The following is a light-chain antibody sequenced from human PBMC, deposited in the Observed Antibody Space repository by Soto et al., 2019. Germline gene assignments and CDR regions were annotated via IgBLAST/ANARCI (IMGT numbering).Light chain of an antibody. CDR2: TND. Sequence: QSVLTQPPSTSATPGQRVTISCSGSSSNVGINTVSWYQQVPGTAPRLLIYTNDQRPSGVPGRFSGSKSGTSASLAIGGLQSEDEADYYCAAWDDSLSGLVFGGGTKVTV. V-gene: IGLV1-44*01. CDR3: AAWDDSLSGLV. J-gene: IGLJ3*02. CDR1: SSNVGINT.